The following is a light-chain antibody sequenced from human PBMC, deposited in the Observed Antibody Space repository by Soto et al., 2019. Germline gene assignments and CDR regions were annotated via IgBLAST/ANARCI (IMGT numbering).Light chain of an antibody. Sequence: ETVLTQSPATLSMSPGERVTFSCKASQSVTTNLAWYQQKPGQVPRLLIYGAFTRATGIPARFSGSGSGTEFTLSISSLQSEDFAVYHCQQYHSCPHTFGQGTKLEIK. CDR1: QSVTTN. CDR2: GAF. CDR3: QQYHSCPHT. V-gene: IGKV3-15*01. J-gene: IGKJ2*01.